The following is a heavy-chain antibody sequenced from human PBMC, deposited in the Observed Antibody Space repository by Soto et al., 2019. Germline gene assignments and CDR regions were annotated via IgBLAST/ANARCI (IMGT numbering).Heavy chain of an antibody. D-gene: IGHD1-26*01. CDR1: GGSINRSPYY. CDR3: AGRLHSGSYYGDLDYYYYGMDV. CDR2: IYETGRT. J-gene: IGHJ6*02. V-gene: IGHV4-39*01. Sequence: NPSETLSLTCSVSGGSINRSPYYWDWIRQSPGKGLEWIGSIYETGRTNHNPLLKSRVTMTVDTSRNQFSLKLSSVIAADTAVYYCAGRLHSGSYYGDLDYYYYGMDVWGQGTTVTVSS.